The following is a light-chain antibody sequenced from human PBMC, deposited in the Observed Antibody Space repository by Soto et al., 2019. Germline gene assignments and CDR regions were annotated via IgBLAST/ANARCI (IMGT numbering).Light chain of an antibody. CDR2: GAS. Sequence: EIVLTQSPGTLSFYPGERATLSCRASQSVSSNYLAWYQQKPGQPPRLLIYGASSRATGIPDRFSGSETVTEFTLTISRLERGDFAGYYCQQYGSSPPYPFGQGTKLQIK. CDR3: QQYGSSPPYP. J-gene: IGKJ2*01. V-gene: IGKV3-20*01. CDR1: QSVSSNY.